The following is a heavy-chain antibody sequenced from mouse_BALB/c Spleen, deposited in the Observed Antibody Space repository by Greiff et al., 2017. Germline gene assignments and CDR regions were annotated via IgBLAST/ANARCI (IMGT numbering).Heavy chain of an antibody. J-gene: IGHJ4*01. CDR3: ARSDGSSRYAMDY. CDR1: GFTFSSFG. V-gene: IGHV5-17*02. CDR2: ISSGSSTI. D-gene: IGHD1-1*01. Sequence: EVKLVESGGGLVQPGGSRKLSCAASGFTFSSFGMHWVRQAPEKGLEWVAYISSGSSTIYYADTVKGRFTTSRDNPKNTLFLQMTSLRSEDTAMYYCARSDGSSRYAMDYWGQGTSVTVSS.